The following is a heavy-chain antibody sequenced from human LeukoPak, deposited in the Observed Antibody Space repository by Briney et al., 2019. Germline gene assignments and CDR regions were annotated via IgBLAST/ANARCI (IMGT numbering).Heavy chain of an antibody. V-gene: IGHV1-69*06. CDR2: IIPIFGTA. Sequence: SVKVSCKASGGTFSSYAISWVRQAPGQGLEWMGGIIPIFGTANYAQKFQGRVTITADKSTRTAYMELSSLRSEDTAVYYCAREGGSGSYYMDWGQGTLVTVSS. J-gene: IGHJ4*02. CDR1: GGTFSSYA. CDR3: AREGGSGSYYMD. D-gene: IGHD3-10*01.